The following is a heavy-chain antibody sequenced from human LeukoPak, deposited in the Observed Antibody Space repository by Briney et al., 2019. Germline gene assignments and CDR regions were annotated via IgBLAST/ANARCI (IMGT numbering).Heavy chain of an antibody. CDR2: INHSGST. V-gene: IGHV4-34*01. Sequence: SSETLSLTCAVYGGSFSGYYWSWIRQPPGKGLEWIGEINHSGSTNYNPSLKSRVTISVDTSKNQFSLKLSSVTAADTAVYYCARSGYYGSGSWVDYWGQGTLVTVSS. CDR3: ARSGYYGSGSWVDY. J-gene: IGHJ4*02. CDR1: GGSFSGYY. D-gene: IGHD3-10*01.